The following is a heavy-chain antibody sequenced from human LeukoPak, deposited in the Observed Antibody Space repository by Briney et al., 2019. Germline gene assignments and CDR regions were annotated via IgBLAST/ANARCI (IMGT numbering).Heavy chain of an antibody. CDR2: ISSSGSTI. D-gene: IGHD3-22*01. Sequence: GGSLRLSCAASGFTFSDYYMSWIRQAPGKGLEWVSYISSSGSTIYYADSVKGRFTISRDNAKNSLYLQMNSLRAEDTAVYYCARAGYYYDSSGYRPPAFDIWSQGTMVTVSS. CDR3: ARAGYYYDSSGYRPPAFDI. CDR1: GFTFSDYY. J-gene: IGHJ3*02. V-gene: IGHV3-11*04.